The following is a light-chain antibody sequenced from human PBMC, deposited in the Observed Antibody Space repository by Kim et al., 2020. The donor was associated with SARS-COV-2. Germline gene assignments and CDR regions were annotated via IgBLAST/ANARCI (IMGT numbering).Light chain of an antibody. CDR1: QNVDSSY. J-gene: IGKJ1*01. Sequence: EVELTQSPGTLSLSPGERATLSCRTSQNVDSSYIAWYQQKPGQTPKLLFYGASFRASGIPDRFSGTGSGTVFSLTISSLEPDDFAVYYCQQYGGSPVTFGQGTKVDIK. CDR2: GAS. CDR3: QQYGGSPVT. V-gene: IGKV3-20*01.